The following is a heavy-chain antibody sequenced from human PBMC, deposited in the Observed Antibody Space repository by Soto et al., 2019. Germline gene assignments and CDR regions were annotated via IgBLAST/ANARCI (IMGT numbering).Heavy chain of an antibody. J-gene: IGHJ5*02. CDR3: ARLTYYDILTPQYIDGEDNWFDP. CDR1: GGSISSYY. V-gene: IGHV4-59*08. D-gene: IGHD3-9*01. Sequence: SETLSLTCTVSGGSISSYYWSWIRQPPGKGLEWIGYIYYSGSTNYNPSLKSRVTISVDTSKNQFSLKLSPVTAADTALYYCARLTYYDILTPQYIDGEDNWFDPWGQGTLVTFSS. CDR2: IYYSGST.